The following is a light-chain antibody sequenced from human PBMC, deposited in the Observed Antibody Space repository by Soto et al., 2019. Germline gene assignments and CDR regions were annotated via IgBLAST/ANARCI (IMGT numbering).Light chain of an antibody. CDR1: QSISSN. V-gene: IGKV3-15*01. Sequence: EIVMTQSPATLSVSPGERATLSCRASQSISSNLAWYPQKPGQAPSLLIYGASTRATGIPATFSGRGSGTEFATTTSSLQSEDFAEYDCQQYNNWPFTFRRGTKVYI. CDR2: GAS. J-gene: IGKJ3*01. CDR3: QQYNNWPFT.